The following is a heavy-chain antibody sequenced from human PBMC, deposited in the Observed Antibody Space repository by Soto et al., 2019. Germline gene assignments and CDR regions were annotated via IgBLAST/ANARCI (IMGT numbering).Heavy chain of an antibody. D-gene: IGHD3-22*01. J-gene: IGHJ4*02. Sequence: ASVKVSCKASGYTFTNYWISWVRQAPGQGLEWMGWIHPKNGNTKYARKFQGRVTMTKDTSTGTAYMELSSLRSEDTAVYYCATDKSVRGQTYYYDSSGYYYDYWGQGTLVTVSS. CDR3: ATDKSVRGQTYYYDSSGYYYDY. V-gene: IGHV1-18*01. CDR2: IHPKNGNT. CDR1: GYTFTNYW.